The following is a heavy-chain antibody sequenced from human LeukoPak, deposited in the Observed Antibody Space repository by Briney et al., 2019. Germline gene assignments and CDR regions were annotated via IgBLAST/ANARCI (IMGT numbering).Heavy chain of an antibody. CDR1: GYTFTGYY. Sequence: ASVKVSCKASGYTFTGYYMHWVRQAPGQGLEWMGRINPNSGGTSYAQKFQGRVTMTRDTSINTVYMELSRLRSDDTAVYYCARGRGVTDTQPWGQGTLVTVSS. CDR2: INPNSGGT. J-gene: IGHJ5*02. D-gene: IGHD1-20*01. CDR3: ARGRGVTDTQP. V-gene: IGHV1-2*06.